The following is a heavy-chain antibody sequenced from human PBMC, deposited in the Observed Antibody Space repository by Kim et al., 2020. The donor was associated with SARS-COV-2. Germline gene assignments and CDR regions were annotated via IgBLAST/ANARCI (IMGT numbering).Heavy chain of an antibody. Sequence: SETLSLTCTVSGGSISSGGYYWSWIRQHAGKGLEWIGYIYYSGSTYYNPSLKSRVTISVDTSKNQFSLKLSSVTATDTAVYYCARDTPDPSLGYCSGGSCGGAAFDIWGQGTMVTVSS. J-gene: IGHJ3*02. CDR1: GGSISSGGYY. D-gene: IGHD2-15*01. V-gene: IGHV4-31*03. CDR2: IYYSGST. CDR3: ARDTPDPSLGYCSGGSCGGAAFDI.